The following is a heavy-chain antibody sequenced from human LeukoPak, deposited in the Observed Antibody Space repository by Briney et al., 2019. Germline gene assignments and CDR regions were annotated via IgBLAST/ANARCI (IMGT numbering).Heavy chain of an antibody. CDR3: ASAGYSSGGSWYPGAFDY. Sequence: ASVKVSCKASGYTFTNYVFTWVRQAPGQGLEWMGWISVDNGHTNYAQNFQGRVTMTTETSTSTAYMELRSLRSDDTAVYYCASAGYSSGGSWYPGAFDYWGQGTLVTVSS. CDR1: GYTFTNYV. V-gene: IGHV1-18*01. J-gene: IGHJ4*02. CDR2: ISVDNGHT. D-gene: IGHD2-15*01.